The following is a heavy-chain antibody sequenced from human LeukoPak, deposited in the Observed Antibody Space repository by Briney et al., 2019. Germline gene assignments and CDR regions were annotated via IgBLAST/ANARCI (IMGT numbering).Heavy chain of an antibody. D-gene: IGHD5-12*01. Sequence: PGRSLRLSCAAAGFIFSTSSMSSVRQPPGEGLEWLSVMNNVPGATLYRDSVRGRFTISRDDSKSTLYLQMNSLRAEDTGTYYCAKTHYDLLDVWGQGTTVTVSS. J-gene: IGHJ6*02. CDR3: AKTHYDLLDV. CDR1: GFIFSTSS. CDR2: MNNVPGAT. V-gene: IGHV3-23*01.